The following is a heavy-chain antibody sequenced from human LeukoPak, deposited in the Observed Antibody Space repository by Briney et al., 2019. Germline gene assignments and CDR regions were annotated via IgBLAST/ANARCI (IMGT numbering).Heavy chain of an antibody. CDR3: ARLARSTSFDI. D-gene: IGHD6-19*01. CDR2: ISDRADST. V-gene: IGHV3-23*01. Sequence: GGSLRLSCAASGFRFSSFAMTWVRQAPGKGLEWVSSISDRADSTYYADSVKGRFTVSRDNAKNTLYLQMNNLRADDTAVYHCARLARSTSFDIWGQGTMVTVSP. CDR1: GFRFSSFA. J-gene: IGHJ3*02.